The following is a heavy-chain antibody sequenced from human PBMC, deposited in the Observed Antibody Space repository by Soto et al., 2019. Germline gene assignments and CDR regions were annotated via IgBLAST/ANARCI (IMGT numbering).Heavy chain of an antibody. V-gene: IGHV3-9*01. CDR1: GFTFDDYA. D-gene: IGHD3-10*01. CDR2: ISWNSGSI. Sequence: GGSLRLSCAASGFTFDDYAMHWVRQAPGKGLEWVSGISWNSGSIGYAASVKGRFTISRDNAKNSLYLQMNSLRAEDTALYYCAKDYYGEGFGELSGYMDVWGKGTTVTVSS. CDR3: AKDYYGEGFGELSGYMDV. J-gene: IGHJ6*03.